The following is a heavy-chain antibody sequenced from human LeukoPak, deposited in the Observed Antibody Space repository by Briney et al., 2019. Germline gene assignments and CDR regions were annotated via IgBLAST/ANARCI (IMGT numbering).Heavy chain of an antibody. D-gene: IGHD5-24*01. CDR2: IYYSGTT. Sequence: KPSETLSLTCTVSGGPISRYYWSWIRQPPGKGLEWIGYIYYSGTTNYNPSLKSRVTISVDTSKTQFSLKLSSVTAADTAVYYCARGGRDGYNFEGVSDLDYWGQGTLVTVSS. J-gene: IGHJ4*02. V-gene: IGHV4-59*12. CDR1: GGPISRYY. CDR3: ARGGRDGYNFEGVSDLDY.